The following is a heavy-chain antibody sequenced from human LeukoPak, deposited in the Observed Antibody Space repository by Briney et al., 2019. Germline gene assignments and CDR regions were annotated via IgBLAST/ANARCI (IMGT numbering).Heavy chain of an antibody. Sequence: ASVKVSCKASGYTFTGYYMHWVRQAPGQGLEWMGRINPNSGGTNYAQKFQGRVTMTRDTPISTAYMELSRLRSDDTAVYYCGTLLSNGPFDYWGQGSLVTVSS. CDR1: GYTFTGYY. V-gene: IGHV1-2*06. CDR3: GTLLSNGPFDY. CDR2: INPNSGGT. J-gene: IGHJ4*02.